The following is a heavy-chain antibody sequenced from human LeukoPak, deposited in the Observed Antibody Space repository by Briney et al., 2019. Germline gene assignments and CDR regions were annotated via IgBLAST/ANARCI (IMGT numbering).Heavy chain of an antibody. Sequence: GGSLRLSCAASGFTFSSYGMHWVRQAPGKGLEWVAVIWYDGSNKYYADSVKGRFTISRDNSKNTLYLQMSSLRAEDTAVYYCVKGFYGMDVWGQGTTVTVSS. CDR1: GFTFSSYG. CDR3: VKGFYGMDV. CDR2: IWYDGSNK. J-gene: IGHJ6*02. V-gene: IGHV3-30*02.